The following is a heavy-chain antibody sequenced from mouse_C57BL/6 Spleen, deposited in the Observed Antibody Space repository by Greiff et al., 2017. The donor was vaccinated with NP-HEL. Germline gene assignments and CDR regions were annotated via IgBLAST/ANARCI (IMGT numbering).Heavy chain of an antibody. J-gene: IGHJ2*01. D-gene: IGHD3-2*01. CDR1: GFTFSSYA. V-gene: IGHV5-4*01. CDR3: ARDRDSPFDY. Sequence: EVKLMESGGGLVKPGGSLKLSCAASGFTFSSYAMSWVRQTPEKRLEWVATISDGGSYTYYPDNVKGRFTISRDNAKNNLYLQMSHLKSEDTAMYYCARDRDSPFDYWGQGTTLTVSS. CDR2: ISDGGSYT.